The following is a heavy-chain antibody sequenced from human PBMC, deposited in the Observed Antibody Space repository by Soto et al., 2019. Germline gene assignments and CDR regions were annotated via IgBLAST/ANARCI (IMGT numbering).Heavy chain of an antibody. J-gene: IGHJ6*03. CDR2: ISWNSGSI. D-gene: IGHD6-6*01. CDR3: AKDGAEYSSSAGGYYYMDV. V-gene: IGHV3-9*01. Sequence: GGSLRLSCAASGFTFDDYAMHWVRQAPGKGLEWVSGISWNSGSIGYADSVKGRFTISRDNAKNSLYLQMNSLRAEDTALYYCAKDGAEYSSSAGGYYYMDVWGKGTTVTVSS. CDR1: GFTFDDYA.